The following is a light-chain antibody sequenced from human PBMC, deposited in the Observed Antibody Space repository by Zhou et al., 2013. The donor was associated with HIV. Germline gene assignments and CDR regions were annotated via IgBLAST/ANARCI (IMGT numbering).Light chain of an antibody. J-gene: IGKJ2*01. CDR2: GAS. CDR1: QSVSSSN. Sequence: EIVLTQSPGTLSLSPGERATLSCRASQSVSSSNLAWYQQMPGQAPRLLIYGASSRATGIPDRFSGSGSGTDFTLTISSLEPEDFAVYYCQQRSNWPPYTFGQGTKLEIK. CDR3: QQRSNWPPYT. V-gene: IGKV3D-20*02.